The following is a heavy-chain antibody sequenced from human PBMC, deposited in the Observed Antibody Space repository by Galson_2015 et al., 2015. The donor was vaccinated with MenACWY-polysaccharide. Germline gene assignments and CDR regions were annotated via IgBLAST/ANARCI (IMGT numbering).Heavy chain of an antibody. CDR3: VGVVVVAATWL. J-gene: IGHJ4*02. V-gene: IGHV3-23*01. CDR1: GFTFSSYA. Sequence: SLRLSCAASGFTFSSYAMSWVRQAPGKGLEWVSAISGSSGSTYYADSVKGRFTISRDNSKNTLYLQMNSLRAEDTAVYYCVGVVVVAATWLWGQGTLVTVSS. CDR2: ISGSSGST. D-gene: IGHD2-15*01.